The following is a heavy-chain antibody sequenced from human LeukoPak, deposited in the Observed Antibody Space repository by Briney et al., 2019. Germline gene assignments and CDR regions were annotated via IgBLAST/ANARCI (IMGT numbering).Heavy chain of an antibody. V-gene: IGHV3-48*03. CDR1: GFTFSSYE. D-gene: IGHD3-22*01. CDR2: ISSSGSTI. Sequence: PGGSLRLSCAASGFTFSSYEMNWVRQAPGKGLEWVSYISSSGSTIYYADSVKGRFTISRDNAKNSLYLQMNSLRAEDTAVYYCARSDDSSGYSLYYYYYGMDVWGKGTTVTVSS. J-gene: IGHJ6*04. CDR3: ARSDDSSGYSLYYYYYGMDV.